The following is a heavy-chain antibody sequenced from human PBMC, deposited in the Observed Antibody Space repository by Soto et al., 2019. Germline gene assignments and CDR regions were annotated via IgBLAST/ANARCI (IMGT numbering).Heavy chain of an antibody. D-gene: IGHD6-19*01. J-gene: IGHJ4*02. CDR3: AHIVVAGLGYYFDY. CDR2: IYWDDDK. V-gene: IGHV2-5*02. Sequence: QITLKESGPTLVKPTQTLTLTCTFSGFSLSSTRMAVGWILQPPGKALEWLALIYWDDDKRYSPFLKSRLTITKDTSKNQVVLTMSSMDPVDTARYYCAHIVVAGLGYYFDYWGQGTLVTVSS. CDR1: GFSLSSTRMA.